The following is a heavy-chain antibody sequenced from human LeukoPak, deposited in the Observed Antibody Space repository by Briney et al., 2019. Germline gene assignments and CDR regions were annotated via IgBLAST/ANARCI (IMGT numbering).Heavy chain of an antibody. Sequence: GGSLRLSCVASGFTFSSYEMNWVRQAPGKGLEWVSYISTTGSSIYYADSVKGRFTISRDNVKNLLYLQMNSLRAEDTAVYYCARVQRGIAVALDYWGQGTLATVSS. D-gene: IGHD6-19*01. CDR3: ARVQRGIAVALDY. V-gene: IGHV3-48*03. CDR2: ISTTGSSI. CDR1: GFTFSSYE. J-gene: IGHJ4*02.